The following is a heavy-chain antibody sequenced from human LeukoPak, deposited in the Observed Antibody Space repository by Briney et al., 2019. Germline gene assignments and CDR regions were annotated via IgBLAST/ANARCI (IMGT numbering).Heavy chain of an antibody. CDR3: AKELVIGFYDSSGSLDS. Sequence: GGSLRLSCAASGFIFQDYAIHWVRQVPGKGLEWVSGISWNSGSVGYADSVEGRFTISRDNAKNSLYLQMNSLRTEDTALYYCAKELVIGFYDSSGSLDSWGQGTLVTVSS. D-gene: IGHD3-22*01. V-gene: IGHV3-9*01. J-gene: IGHJ4*02. CDR1: GFIFQDYA. CDR2: ISWNSGSV.